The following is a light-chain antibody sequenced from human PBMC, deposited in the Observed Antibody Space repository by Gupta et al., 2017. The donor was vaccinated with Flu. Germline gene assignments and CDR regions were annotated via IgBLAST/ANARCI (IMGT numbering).Light chain of an antibody. V-gene: IGKV1-5*03. CDR3: QQYQAAPAT. CDR1: QSVTTS. J-gene: IGKJ1*01. CDR2: KAS. Sequence: DLPLAPSPSTLSASVADSVTLTCRASQSVTTSVAWYQQQPGKAPKPVILKASILETGVPSRFSGSGSGTEFTLSITGLQPDDFATYYCQQYQAAPATFGQGTKVEI.